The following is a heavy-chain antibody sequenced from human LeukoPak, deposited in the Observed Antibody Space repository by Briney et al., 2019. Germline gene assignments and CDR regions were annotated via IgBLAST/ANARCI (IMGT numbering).Heavy chain of an antibody. V-gene: IGHV4-30-2*01. CDR3: ARGKVTRDWYFDL. CDR2: INHSGNT. Sequence: TSETLSLTCAVSGGSISSGGYSWSWIRQPPGKGLEWIGEINHSGNTNYNPSLKSRVTISIDTSKNQFSLKLSSVTAADTAVYYCARGKVTRDWYFDLWGRGTLVTVSS. D-gene: IGHD4-17*01. J-gene: IGHJ2*01. CDR1: GGSISSGGYS.